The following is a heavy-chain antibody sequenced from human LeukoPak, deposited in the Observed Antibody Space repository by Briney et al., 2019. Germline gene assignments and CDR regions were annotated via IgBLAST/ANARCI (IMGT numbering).Heavy chain of an antibody. J-gene: IGHJ3*02. V-gene: IGHV1-2*02. CDR2: INPNRGGT. D-gene: IGHD3-22*01. Sequence: GASVKVSCKASGYTFTGYYMHWVRQAPGQGLAWMGWINPNRGGTNYAQKFQSRVTMTRDTSIRLDYMELSRLRSDDTDVYYCASARYYYDSSGYYYVRSDAFDIWGQGTMVTVSS. CDR3: ASARYYYDSSGYYYVRSDAFDI. CDR1: GYTFTGYY.